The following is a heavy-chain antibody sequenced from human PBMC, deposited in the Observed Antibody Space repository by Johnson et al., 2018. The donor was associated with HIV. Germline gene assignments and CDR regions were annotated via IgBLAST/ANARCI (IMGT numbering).Heavy chain of an antibody. V-gene: IGHV3-33*01. CDR3: ARLGVGATWHAFDI. CDR2: IWYDGSNK. D-gene: IGHD1-26*01. Sequence: QVQLVESGGGVVQPGRSLRLSCAASGFTFSSYGMHWVRQAPGKGLEWVAVIWYDGSNKYYADSVKGRFTISRDNSKNTLYLQMNSLRAEDTAVYYCARLGVGATWHAFDIWGQGTMVTVSS. CDR1: GFTFSSYG. J-gene: IGHJ3*02.